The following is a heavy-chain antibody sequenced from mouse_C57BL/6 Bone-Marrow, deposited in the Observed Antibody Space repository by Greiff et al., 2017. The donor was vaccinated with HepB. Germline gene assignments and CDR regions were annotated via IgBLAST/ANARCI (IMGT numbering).Heavy chain of an antibody. J-gene: IGHJ4*01. CDR1: GYTFTSYW. V-gene: IGHV1-7*01. CDR3: ARPLPNYYGSRNYAMDY. Sequence: VQLQQSGAELAKPGASVKLSCKASGYTFTSYWMHWVKQRPGQGLEWIGYINPSSGYPKYNQKFKDKATLTADKSSSTAYMQLSSLTYEDSAVYYCARPLPNYYGSRNYAMDYWGQGTSVTVSS. CDR2: INPSSGYP. D-gene: IGHD1-1*01.